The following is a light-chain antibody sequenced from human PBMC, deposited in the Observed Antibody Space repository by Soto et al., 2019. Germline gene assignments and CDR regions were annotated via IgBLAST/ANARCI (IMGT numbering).Light chain of an antibody. CDR2: GTS. CDR3: QQYDVWG. CDR1: QNVTSN. V-gene: IGKV3-15*01. Sequence: MGMTQSPATLSVSPGERVTLACRTSQNVTSNLAWYQLKPGQIPSRLIYGTSTRAPDIPVRFSGSGSGTEFTLTITTVQSGDSAVYYCQQYDVWGFGPGTKVEIK. J-gene: IGKJ1*01.